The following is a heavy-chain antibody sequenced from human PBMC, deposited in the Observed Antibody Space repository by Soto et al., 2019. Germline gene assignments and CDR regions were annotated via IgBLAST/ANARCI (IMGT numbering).Heavy chain of an antibody. J-gene: IGHJ4*02. D-gene: IGHD1-26*01. CDR3: AKEGGLSGSYYISSSYYFDY. CDR2: ISYDGSNT. CDR1: GFTFSSYG. V-gene: IGHV3-30*18. Sequence: QVQLVESGGGVVQPGRSLRLSCVASGFTFSSYGMPWVRQTPGKGLEWVAIISYDGSNTYYADSVKGRFTISRDNSKNTQSLQMNSLRAEDTSVYDCAKEGGLSGSYYISSSYYFDYWGQGTLVTVSS.